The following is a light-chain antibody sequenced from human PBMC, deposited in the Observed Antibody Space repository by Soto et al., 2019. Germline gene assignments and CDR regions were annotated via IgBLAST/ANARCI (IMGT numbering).Light chain of an antibody. CDR3: QQYSSFLYT. V-gene: IGKV1-5*03. J-gene: IGKJ2*01. CDR1: QSISTW. CDR2: KAS. Sequence: DIQMTQSPSTLSASVVDRVTITCRASQSISTWLAWYQQKPGKAPNLLIYKASTLESGVPSRFSGSGSGTEFTLTISSLQPDDFATYYCQQYSSFLYTFGQGTKLQIK.